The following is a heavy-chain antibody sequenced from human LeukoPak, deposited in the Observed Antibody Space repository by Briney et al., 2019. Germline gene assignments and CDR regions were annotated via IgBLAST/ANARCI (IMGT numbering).Heavy chain of an antibody. Sequence: SETLSLTCAVYGGSFSGYYWSWIRQPPGKGLEWLGEINHSGSTNYNPSLKSRVTISVDTSKNQFSLKLSSVTAADTAVYYCARGTYSSGWYAYRGEKYYFDYWGQGTLVTVSS. V-gene: IGHV4-34*01. CDR2: INHSGST. J-gene: IGHJ4*02. CDR3: ARGTYSSGWYAYRGEKYYFDY. D-gene: IGHD6-19*01. CDR1: GGSFSGYY.